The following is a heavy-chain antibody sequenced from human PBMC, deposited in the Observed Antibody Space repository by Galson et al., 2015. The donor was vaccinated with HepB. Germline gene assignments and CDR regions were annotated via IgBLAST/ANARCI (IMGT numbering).Heavy chain of an antibody. J-gene: IGHJ6*03. CDR1: GGSISSYY. D-gene: IGHD3-3*01. Sequence: TLSLTCTVSGGSISSYYWSWIRQPPGKGLEWIGYIYYSGSTNCNPSLKSRVTISVDTSKNQFSLKLSSVTAADTAVYYCARALKEITIFGVEYYYYYYMDVWGKGTTVTVSS. CDR3: ARALKEITIFGVEYYYYYYMDV. CDR2: IYYSGST. V-gene: IGHV4-59*01.